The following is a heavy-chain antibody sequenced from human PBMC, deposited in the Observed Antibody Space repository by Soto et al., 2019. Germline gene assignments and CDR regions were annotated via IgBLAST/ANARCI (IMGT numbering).Heavy chain of an antibody. V-gene: IGHV4-39*01. CDR3: ARLRGLDHYYYYYGMDV. Sequence: PSETLSLTCTVSGGSISSSSYYWGWIRQPPVKGLEWIGSIYYSGSTYYNPSLKSRVTISVDTSKNQFSLKLSSVTAADTAVYYCARLRGLDHYYYYYGMDVWGQGXTVTVYS. CDR2: IYYSGST. J-gene: IGHJ6*02. D-gene: IGHD3-10*01. CDR1: GGSISSSSYY.